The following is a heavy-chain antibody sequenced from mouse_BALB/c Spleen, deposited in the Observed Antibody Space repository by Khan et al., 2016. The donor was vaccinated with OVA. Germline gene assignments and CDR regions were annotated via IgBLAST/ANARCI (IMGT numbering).Heavy chain of an antibody. CDR2: INTYTGEP. V-gene: IGHV9-3-1*01. J-gene: IGHJ1*01. Sequence: QIQLVQSGPELKKPGETVKISCKASGYTFTNYGMNWVKQAPGKGLKWMGWINTYTGEPTYADDFKGRFAFSLVTSARTAYLQINTLKNEDTAKYFCARRKPDWYFDPWGAGTTVTVSS. CDR1: GYTFTNYG. CDR3: ARRKPDWYFDP.